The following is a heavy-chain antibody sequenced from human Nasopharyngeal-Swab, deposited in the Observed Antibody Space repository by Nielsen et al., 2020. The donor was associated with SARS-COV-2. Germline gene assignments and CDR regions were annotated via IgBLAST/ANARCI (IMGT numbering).Heavy chain of an antibody. J-gene: IGHJ5*02. V-gene: IGHV1-46*01. D-gene: IGHD6-19*01. CDR2: MNPSGGTT. CDR1: GYTFTNYF. Sequence: ASVKVSCKASGYTFTNYFMHWVRQAPGQGLEWVGIMNPSGGTTSYAQKFQGRVIMTRDASTRTVYMELSSLRSEDTAVYYCARERYSSATLPPVDWFDPWGQGTLVTVSS. CDR3: ARERYSSATLPPVDWFDP.